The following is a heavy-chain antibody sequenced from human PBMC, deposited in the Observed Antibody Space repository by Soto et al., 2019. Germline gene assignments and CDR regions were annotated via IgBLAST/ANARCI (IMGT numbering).Heavy chain of an antibody. D-gene: IGHD3-22*01. CDR2: IYYSGST. Sequence: SETLSLTCTVSGGSISSGDYYWSWIRQPPGKGLEWIGYIYYSGSTYYNPSLKSRVTISVDTSKNQFSLKLSSVTAADTAVYYCARNDYDSSGYYFEGLDYWGQGTLVTVSS. J-gene: IGHJ4*02. CDR3: ARNDYDSSGYYFEGLDY. CDR1: GGSISSGDYY. V-gene: IGHV4-30-4*01.